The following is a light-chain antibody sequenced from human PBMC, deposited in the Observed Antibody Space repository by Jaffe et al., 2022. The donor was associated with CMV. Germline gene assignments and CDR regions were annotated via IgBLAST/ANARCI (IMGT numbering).Light chain of an antibody. CDR3: QQSHTSPRT. V-gene: IGKV1-39*01. Sequence: DIQMTQSPSSLSASIGDRVTITCRASQSITIYLNWFQQKPGKAPRLLIYGASSLQSGVPSRFSATGSGTDFTLTISSLQPEDSATYYCQQSHTSPRTFGQGTKVEIK. CDR1: QSITIY. CDR2: GAS. J-gene: IGKJ1*01.